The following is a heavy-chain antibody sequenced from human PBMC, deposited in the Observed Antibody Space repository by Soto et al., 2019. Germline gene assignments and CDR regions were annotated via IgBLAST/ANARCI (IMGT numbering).Heavy chain of an antibody. CDR1: GFSLSTGGVG. J-gene: IGHJ4*02. D-gene: IGHD2-15*01. V-gene: IGHV2-5*01. Sequence: SGPTLVNPTQTLTLTCTFSGFSLSTGGVGVGWIRQPPGKALECLALLYWNDDKRYSPSLKSRLTITRDTSKNQVVLTMTNMDPVDTATYYCTHSRVAITSLYYFDYWGQGTVVTVSS. CDR2: LYWNDDK. CDR3: THSRVAITSLYYFDY.